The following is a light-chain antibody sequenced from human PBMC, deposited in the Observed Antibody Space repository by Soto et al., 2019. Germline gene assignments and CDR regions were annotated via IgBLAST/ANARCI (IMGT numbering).Light chain of an antibody. CDR2: AAS. V-gene: IGKV1-27*01. Sequence: DIQMTQSPSSLSASVGDRVTITCRASQGISNYLAWYQQIPGKVPKLLISAASTLQSGVPSRFSGSGSRTDFTLTISRLQPDDVATYYCQKYTNVPAFGGGTKVEIK. CDR3: QKYTNVPA. CDR1: QGISNY. J-gene: IGKJ4*01.